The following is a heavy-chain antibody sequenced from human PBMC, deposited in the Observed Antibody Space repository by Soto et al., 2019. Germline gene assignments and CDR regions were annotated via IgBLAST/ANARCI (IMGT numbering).Heavy chain of an antibody. CDR2: INHSGST. V-gene: IGHV4-34*01. D-gene: IGHD6-13*01. CDR1: GVSFSCYY. J-gene: IGHJ5*02. CDR3: ARDSSSAYNWFDP. Sequence: PSETPSLTCAVYGVSFSCYYWSWIRQPPGKGLEWIGEINHSGSTNYNPSLKSRVTISVDTSKNQFSLKLSSVTAADTAVYYCARDSSSAYNWFDPWGQGTLVNVSS.